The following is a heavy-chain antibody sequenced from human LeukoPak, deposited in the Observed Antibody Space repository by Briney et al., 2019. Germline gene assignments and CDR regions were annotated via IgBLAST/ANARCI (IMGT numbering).Heavy chain of an antibody. CDR2: ISGSGGST. V-gene: IGHV3-23*01. CDR1: GFTFSSYA. CDR3: AKESDFWSGYRPPDY. D-gene: IGHD3-3*01. J-gene: IGHJ4*02. Sequence: QPGGSLTLSCAASGFTFSSYAMSWVRQAPGKGLEWVSAISGSGGSTYYAASEKGRFNISRDNSKNTLYLQMNSVRAEDTGVYYCAKESDFWSGYRPPDYWGQGTLVIVSS.